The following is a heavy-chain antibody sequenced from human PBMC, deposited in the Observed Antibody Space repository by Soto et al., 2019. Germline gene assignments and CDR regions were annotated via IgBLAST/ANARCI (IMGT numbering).Heavy chain of an antibody. CDR2: IIPVLGIA. J-gene: IGHJ4*02. D-gene: IGHD1-26*01. CDR3: ARGSGGGFDD. V-gene: IGHV1-69*02. CDR1: GGTFSTYI. Sequence: QVQLVQSGAEVKKPGSSVKVSCKASGGTFSTYIINWVRQAPGQGLEWMGRIIPVLGIANYAQKFQGRVTITADKSTGTAAMDLSSLRSEDTAIYYCARGSGGGFDDWGQGTLVTVSS.